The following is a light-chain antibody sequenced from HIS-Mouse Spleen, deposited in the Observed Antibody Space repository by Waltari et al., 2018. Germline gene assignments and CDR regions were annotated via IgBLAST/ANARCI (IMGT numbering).Light chain of an antibody. J-gene: IGLJ2*01. CDR1: SSDVGCYNL. CDR2: EGS. Sequence: QSALTQPASVSGSPGQSITISCTGTSSDVGCYNLVSWYQQHPGKAPKLMIYEGSNRRSGVVKRFSGSKSSNTASLTMSGLQAEDEADYYCCSYAGSSTVVFGGGTKLTVL. V-gene: IGLV2-23*01. CDR3: CSYAGSSTVV.